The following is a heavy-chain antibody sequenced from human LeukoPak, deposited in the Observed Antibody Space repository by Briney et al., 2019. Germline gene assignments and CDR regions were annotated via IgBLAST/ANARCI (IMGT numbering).Heavy chain of an antibody. CDR3: ARSQAMVYANDY. Sequence: PGGSLRLSCAASGFTFSSYAMHWVRQAPGKGLEWVAVISYDGSNKYYADSVKGRFTISRDNSKNTLYLQMNSLRAEDTAVYYCARSQAMVYANDYWGQGTLVTVSS. V-gene: IGHV3-30*04. CDR1: GFTFSSYA. CDR2: ISYDGSNK. D-gene: IGHD2-8*01. J-gene: IGHJ4*02.